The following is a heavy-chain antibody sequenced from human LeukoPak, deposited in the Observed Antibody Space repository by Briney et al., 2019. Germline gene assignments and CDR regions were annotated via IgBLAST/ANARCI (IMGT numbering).Heavy chain of an antibody. Sequence: GASVKVSCKASGGTFSSYAISWVRQAPGQGLEWMGGIIPIFGTANYAQKFQGRVTITADESTSTAYMELRSLRSDDTAVYYCARVRGAVAGYFDYWGQGTLVTVSS. J-gene: IGHJ4*02. CDR3: ARVRGAVAGYFDY. D-gene: IGHD6-19*01. CDR1: GGTFSSYA. CDR2: IIPIFGTA. V-gene: IGHV1-69*01.